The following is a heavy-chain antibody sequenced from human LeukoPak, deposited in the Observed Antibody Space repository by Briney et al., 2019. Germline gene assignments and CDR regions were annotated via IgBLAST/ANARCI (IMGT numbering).Heavy chain of an antibody. Sequence: GGSLRLSCAASGFTFSSYGMHWVRQAPGKGLEWVAFIRYDGSNKYYADSVKGRFTISRDNSKNTLYLQMNSLRAEDTAVYYCAKDSDYYDSSRSEYFDYWGQGTLVTVSS. CDR2: IRYDGSNK. V-gene: IGHV3-30*02. CDR3: AKDSDYYDSSRSEYFDY. D-gene: IGHD3-22*01. J-gene: IGHJ4*02. CDR1: GFTFSSYG.